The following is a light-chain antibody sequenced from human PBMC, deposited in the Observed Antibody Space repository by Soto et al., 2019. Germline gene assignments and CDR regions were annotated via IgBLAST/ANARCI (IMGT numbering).Light chain of an antibody. J-gene: IGLJ2*01. CDR2: GNI. V-gene: IGLV1-40*01. CDR3: QTYDTGVSGSI. CDR1: SSNIGAGYD. Sequence: QAVVTQPPSVSGAPGQRVALSCAGTSSNIGAGYDVHWYQHLPGTAPKLLIFGNIKRPAGVPDRFSGSKSGTSASLAITGLQAADEGYYYCQTYDTGVSGSIFGGGTKLTVL.